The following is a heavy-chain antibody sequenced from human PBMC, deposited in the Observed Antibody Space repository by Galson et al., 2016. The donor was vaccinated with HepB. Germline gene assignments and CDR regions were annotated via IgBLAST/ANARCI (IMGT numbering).Heavy chain of an antibody. J-gene: IGHJ4*02. V-gene: IGHV5-51*01. CDR3: ARLRERKTTDH. CDR2: IYPGDSAT. CDR1: GYSFTTNW. Sequence: QSGAEVKKSGESLKISCQTSGYSFTTNWIAWVRQMPGKGLEWIGVIYPGDSATRYTPSFQGQVNISADKSVTTAYLQWSSLKASDTAMYFCARLRERKTTDHWGQGTLVTVSS. D-gene: IGHD1-1*01.